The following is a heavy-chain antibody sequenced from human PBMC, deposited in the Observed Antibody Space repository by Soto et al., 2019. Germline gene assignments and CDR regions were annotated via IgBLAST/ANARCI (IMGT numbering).Heavy chain of an antibody. V-gene: IGHV3-48*01. CDR3: ARDTRYCSSTSCYFPTFDY. CDR1: GFTFSSYA. D-gene: IGHD2-2*01. Sequence: GGSPRLSCAASGFTFSSYAMSWVRQAPGKGLEWVSYISSSSSTIYYADSVKGRFTISRDNAKNSLYLQMNSLRAEDTAVYYCARDTRYCSSTSCYFPTFDYWGQGTLVTVSS. J-gene: IGHJ4*02. CDR2: ISSSSSTI.